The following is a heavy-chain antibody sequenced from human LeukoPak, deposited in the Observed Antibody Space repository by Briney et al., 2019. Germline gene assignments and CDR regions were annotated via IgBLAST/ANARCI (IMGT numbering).Heavy chain of an antibody. J-gene: IGHJ5*02. CDR1: GFSFSNYD. Sequence: GGSLRLSCVASGFSFSNYDMHWVRHTTGKGLEWVSTIGTAGDTYYPGSVKGRFTISRENAKNSLHLQTNSLRAGDTAVYYRARGIGPYYNDSSGYSWFDPWGQGTLVTVSS. CDR2: IGTAGDT. D-gene: IGHD3-22*01. CDR3: ARGIGPYYNDSSGYSWFDP. V-gene: IGHV3-13*01.